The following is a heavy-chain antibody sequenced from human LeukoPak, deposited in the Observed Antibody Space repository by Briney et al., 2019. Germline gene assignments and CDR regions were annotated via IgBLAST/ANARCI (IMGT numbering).Heavy chain of an antibody. CDR2: ISGSGGST. D-gene: IGHD5-18*01. J-gene: IGHJ4*02. CDR3: SRLPNNKVDY. V-gene: IGHV3-23*01. Sequence: GGSLRLSCAASGFTVSSNYMSWVRQAPGKGLEWVSTISGSGGSTYYADSVKGRFTISRDNSKNTLYLQMNSLRAEDTAVYYCSRLPNNKVDYWGQGTLVTVSS. CDR1: GFTVSSNY.